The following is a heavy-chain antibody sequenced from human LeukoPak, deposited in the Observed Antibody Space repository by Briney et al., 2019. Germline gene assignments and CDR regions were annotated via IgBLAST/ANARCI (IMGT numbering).Heavy chain of an antibody. CDR3: ARATAITGTIGIYDY. V-gene: IGHV4-59*01. CDR1: AGSISSYY. CDR2: IYYSGST. Sequence: PSETLSLTCTVSAGSISSYYWSWIRQPPGKGLEWIGYIYYSGSTNYNPSLKSRVTISVDTSKNQFSLKLSSVTAADTAVYYCARATAITGTIGIYDYRGQGTLVTVSS. J-gene: IGHJ4*02. D-gene: IGHD1-7*01.